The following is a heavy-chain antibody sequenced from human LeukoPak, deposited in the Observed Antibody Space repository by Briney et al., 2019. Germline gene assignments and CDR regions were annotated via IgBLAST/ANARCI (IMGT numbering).Heavy chain of an antibody. J-gene: IGHJ6*04. D-gene: IGHD2-2*01. CDR3: ARGYCSSTSCYAPCYGMDV. CDR1: GYSFTSYW. V-gene: IGHV5-51*01. CDR2: IYPGVSDT. Sequence: GESLKISCKGSGYSFTSYWIGWVRQMPGKGLEWMGIIYPGVSDTRYSPSFQGQVTISADKSISTAYLQWSSLKASDTAMYYCARGYCSSTSCYAPCYGMDVWGKGTTVTVSS.